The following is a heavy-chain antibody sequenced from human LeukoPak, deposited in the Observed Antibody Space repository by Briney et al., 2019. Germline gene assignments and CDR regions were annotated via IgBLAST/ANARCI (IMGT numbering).Heavy chain of an antibody. CDR1: GFTFNNYG. CDR2: ISSSGSTI. J-gene: IGHJ6*03. D-gene: IGHD4-23*01. V-gene: IGHV3-48*04. Sequence: PGGSLRLSCAASGFTFNNYGMSWVRQAPGKGLEWVSYISSSGSTIYYADSVKGRFTISRDNAKNSLYLQMNSLRAEDTAVYYCARVNGNLGNYYYYYMDVWGKGTTVTVSS. CDR3: ARVNGNLGNYYYYYMDV.